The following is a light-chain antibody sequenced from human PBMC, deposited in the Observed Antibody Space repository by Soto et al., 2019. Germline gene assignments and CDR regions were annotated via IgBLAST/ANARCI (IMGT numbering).Light chain of an antibody. CDR3: QHYGASLWT. CDR2: GAS. Sequence: EIVLTQSPATLSVSPGERVILSCRASQSVDISLAWYQQKPGQAPRLLIYGASTRATDMPGTFSGRGSGTEFTLTITSLRPEDFGVYYCQHYGASLWTFGQGTKVDIK. CDR1: QSVDIS. V-gene: IGKV3-15*01. J-gene: IGKJ1*01.